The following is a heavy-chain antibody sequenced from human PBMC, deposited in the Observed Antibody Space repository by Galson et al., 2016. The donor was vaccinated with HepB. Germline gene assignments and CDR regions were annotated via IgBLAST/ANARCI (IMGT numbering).Heavy chain of an antibody. Sequence: SLRLSCAASGFTFSSYDMTWVRQPPGNGLDWVSSISGTGGSTYYADSLKARFTISSDNSKCTRYPQMNSLRAQDTAVYYCAKGAYSLPENFQHWGQGTLVTVSS. CDR3: AKGAYSLPENFQH. CDR1: GFTFSSYD. D-gene: IGHD2-15*01. CDR2: ISGTGGST. J-gene: IGHJ1*01. V-gene: IGHV3-23*01.